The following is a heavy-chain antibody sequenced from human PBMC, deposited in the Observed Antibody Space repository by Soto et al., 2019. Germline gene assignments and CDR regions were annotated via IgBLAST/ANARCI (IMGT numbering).Heavy chain of an antibody. Sequence: GASVKVSCKASGYTFTSYDINWVRQATGQGLEWMGWMNPNSGNTVYAQRFQGRVTMTRNTSTSTAYMELSSLRSEDTAVYYCARERNWFDPWGQGTLVTVSS. CDR3: ARERNWFDP. V-gene: IGHV1-8*01. CDR1: GYTFTSYD. J-gene: IGHJ5*02. CDR2: MNPNSGNT.